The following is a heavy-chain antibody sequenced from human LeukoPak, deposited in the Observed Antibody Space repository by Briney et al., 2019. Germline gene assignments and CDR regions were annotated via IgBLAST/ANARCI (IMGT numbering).Heavy chain of an antibody. CDR3: ASQQHLLQLWSLFDY. V-gene: IGHV4-39*01. Sequence: PGGSLRLSCAASEFSVGSNYMTWVRQPPGKGLEWIGSIYYSGSTYYNPSLKSRVTISVDTSKNQFSLKLSSVTAADTAVYYCASQQHLLQLWSLFDYWGQGTLVTVSS. D-gene: IGHD5-18*01. CDR1: EFSVGSNY. CDR2: IYYSGST. J-gene: IGHJ4*02.